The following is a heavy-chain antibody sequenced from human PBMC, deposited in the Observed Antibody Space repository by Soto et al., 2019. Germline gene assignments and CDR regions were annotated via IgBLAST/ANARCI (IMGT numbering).Heavy chain of an antibody. V-gene: IGHV4-4*02. CDR2: MFASGSS. J-gene: IGHJ4*02. Sequence: QVQLQESGPGLVKPSETLSLTCAVSGDSISSPNWWSWYRQTPGKGLELIGEMFASGSSNYNPSRNSRVTISLDTSKNHVSLKLTSLTAADTAIYYCAREGFDHRPDYWGQGIPVTVSS. CDR3: AREGFDHRPDY. CDR1: GDSISSPNW.